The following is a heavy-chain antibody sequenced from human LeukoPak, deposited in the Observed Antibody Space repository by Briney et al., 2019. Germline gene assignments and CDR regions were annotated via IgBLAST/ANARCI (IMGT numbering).Heavy chain of an antibody. D-gene: IGHD3-16*01. J-gene: IGHJ4*02. CDR1: GFAFSSYA. CDR2: ISGRGATT. V-gene: IGHV3-23*01. CDR3: AKEFLLRMSLAIDY. Sequence: GGSLRLSCAASGFAFSSYAMRWVRQAPGKGLGWVSTISGRGATTSYADSVKGRFSISRDNSKNTLYLEMNSLRAEDTDLYYCAKEFLLRMSLAIDYWGQGTLVTVSS.